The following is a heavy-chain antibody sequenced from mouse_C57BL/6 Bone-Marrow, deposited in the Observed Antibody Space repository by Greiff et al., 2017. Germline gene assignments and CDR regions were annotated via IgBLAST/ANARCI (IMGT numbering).Heavy chain of an antibody. J-gene: IGHJ2*01. CDR3: ASPRNYYFDY. V-gene: IGHV1-81*01. CDR2: IYPRSGNT. CDR1: GYTFTRYG. D-gene: IGHD3-1*01. Sequence: VQLVESGAELARPGASVQLSCQASGYTFTRYGLSWVKQRTGQGLEWIGEIYPRSGNTHYNEKFKGQATLTADKSSSTAYMEHRSLTSEDSAVYCGASPRNYYFDYWGKGTTLTVSS.